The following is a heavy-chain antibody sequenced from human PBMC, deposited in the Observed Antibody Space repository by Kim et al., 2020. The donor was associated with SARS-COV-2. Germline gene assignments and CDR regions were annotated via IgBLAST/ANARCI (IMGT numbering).Heavy chain of an antibody. CDR2: ISGDGSST. CDR1: EFTFDDYA. CDR3: AKDACSGGNCYMYLFEY. V-gene: IGHV3-43*02. D-gene: IGHD2-15*01. J-gene: IGHJ4*03. Sequence: GGSLRLSCAASEFTFDDYAMHWVRQAPGKGLEWVSLISGDGSSTYYADSVKGRFTISRDNSKNTLYLQMNSVTTEDTAFYYCAKDACSGGNCYMYLFEYWGAGALVSVSS.